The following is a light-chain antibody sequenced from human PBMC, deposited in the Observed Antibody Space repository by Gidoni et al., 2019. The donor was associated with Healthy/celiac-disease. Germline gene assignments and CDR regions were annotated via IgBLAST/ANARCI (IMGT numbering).Light chain of an antibody. CDR3: SSRDNSGDHVV. CDR1: SLISHY. Sequence: SSDLTQDHTVSVALGQTVNITCRGDSLISHYASWYQQKPGQAPLLVIYGKDDRPSGIPDRFSGSTSGKTASLTITAVQADDEADYYCSSRDNSGDHVVFGGGTNLAVL. CDR2: GKD. J-gene: IGLJ2*01. V-gene: IGLV3-19*01.